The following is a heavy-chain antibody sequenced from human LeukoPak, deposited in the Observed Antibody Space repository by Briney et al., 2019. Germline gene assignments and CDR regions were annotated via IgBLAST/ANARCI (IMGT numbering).Heavy chain of an antibody. V-gene: IGHV3-23*01. CDR1: GFTFSSYA. D-gene: IGHD5-18*01. CDR2: ISGSGGST. J-gene: IGHJ4*02. Sequence: GGSLRLSCAASGFTFSSYAMSWVRQAPGKGLEWVSAISGSGGSTYYADSVKGRFTISRDNSKNTLYLQMNSLRAEDTAVYYCARERHQVTAMVKYFDSWGQGTLVTVSS. CDR3: ARERHQVTAMVKYFDS.